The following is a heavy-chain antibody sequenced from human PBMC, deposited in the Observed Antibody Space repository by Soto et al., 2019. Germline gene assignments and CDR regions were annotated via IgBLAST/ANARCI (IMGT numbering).Heavy chain of an antibody. V-gene: IGHV3-15*01. CDR2: IKRKSDGGTT. CDR1: GFTFSNAW. D-gene: IGHD2-8*01. J-gene: IGHJ4*02. CDR3: AVNGYLDY. Sequence: GGSLRLSCAASGFTFSNAWMIWVRQVPGKGLEWVGRIKRKSDGGTTDYAAPVKGRFTISRDDSANTLYLQMNSLKIEDTAVYFCAVNGYLDYWGQGALVTVSS.